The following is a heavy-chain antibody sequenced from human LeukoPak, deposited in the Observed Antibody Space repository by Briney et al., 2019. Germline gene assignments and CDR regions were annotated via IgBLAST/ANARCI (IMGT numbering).Heavy chain of an antibody. CDR3: AREGGYYDILTGYYRYYYYYMDV. Sequence: GGSLRLSCAASGFTFSSYGMSWVRQAPGKGLEWVSGINWNGGSTGYADSVKGRFTISRDNAKNSLYLQMNSLRAEDTALYYCAREGGYYDILTGYYRYYYYYMDVWGEGTTVTVSS. V-gene: IGHV3-20*04. D-gene: IGHD3-9*01. CDR2: INWNGGST. J-gene: IGHJ6*03. CDR1: GFTFSSYG.